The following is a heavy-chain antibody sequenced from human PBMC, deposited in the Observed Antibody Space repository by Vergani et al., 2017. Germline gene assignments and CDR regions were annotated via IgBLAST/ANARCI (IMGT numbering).Heavy chain of an antibody. Sequence: QVQLVQSGAEVKKPGASLTVSCTASAYPFTGYYMHWVRQAPGRGLGWMRWFNPNSGGPNYAQKFQGWVTMTRDTSISTAYMELSRLRSDDTAVYYCARGSVVATLNYYDGMDVWGQGTTVTVSS. D-gene: IGHD5-12*01. CDR1: AYPFTGYY. V-gene: IGHV1-2*04. J-gene: IGHJ6*02. CDR2: FNPNSGGP. CDR3: ARGSVVATLNYYDGMDV.